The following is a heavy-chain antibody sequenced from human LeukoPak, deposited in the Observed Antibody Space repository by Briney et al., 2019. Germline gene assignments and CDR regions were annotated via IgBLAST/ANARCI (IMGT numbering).Heavy chain of an antibody. CDR2: IRSKVNSYAT. V-gene: IGHV3-73*01. CDR3: TRREYSSGWYVVDY. D-gene: IGHD6-19*01. Sequence: GGSLRLSCAASGFTFSGSAMHWVRQASGKGLEWVGRIRSKVNSYATAYAASVKGRFTISRDDSKNTAYLQMNSLKTEDTAVYYCTRREYSSGWYVVDYWGQGTLVTVSS. J-gene: IGHJ4*02. CDR1: GFTFSGSA.